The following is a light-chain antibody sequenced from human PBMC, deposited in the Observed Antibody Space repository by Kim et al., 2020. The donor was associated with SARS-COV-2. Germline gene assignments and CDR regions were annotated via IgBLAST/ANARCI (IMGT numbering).Light chain of an antibody. CDR2: GAS. V-gene: IGKV3-20*01. J-gene: IGKJ2*01. Sequence: LSPGERATLSCRASQSVSSSYLAWYQQKPGQAPRLLIYGASSRATGIPDRCSGSGSGTDFTLTISRLEPEDFAVYYCQQYGSSFYTFGQGTKLEI. CDR3: QQYGSSFYT. CDR1: QSVSSSY.